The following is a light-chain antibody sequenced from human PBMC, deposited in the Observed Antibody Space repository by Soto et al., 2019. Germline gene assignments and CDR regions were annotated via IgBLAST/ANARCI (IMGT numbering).Light chain of an antibody. V-gene: IGKV3-20*01. CDR3: QHYGSSQYT. CDR2: GAS. CDR1: QSVSRSY. Sequence: EIVLTQSPGTLSLSPGERATLSCRASQSVSRSYLAWYQQKPGQAPRLLIYGASSRATGIPDRFSGSGSGTDFTLTISRLEPEDFAEYYCQHYGSSQYTFGQGTKLEIK. J-gene: IGKJ2*01.